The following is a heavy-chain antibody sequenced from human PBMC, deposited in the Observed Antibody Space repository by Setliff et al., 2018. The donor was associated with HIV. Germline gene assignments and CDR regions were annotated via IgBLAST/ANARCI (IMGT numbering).Heavy chain of an antibody. CDR1: GYTFVDYY. Sequence: ASVNVSCKASGYTFVDYYIHWVQQVPGKGLAWMGRINSKTGVATQARIFPDRIILTMDTYTSIAYMELIRPRHDDTYFYYCTRAHFLVTETRNWFDPWGQGTLVTVSS. CDR2: INSKTGVA. V-gene: IGHV1-2*05. CDR3: TRAHFLVTETRNWFDP. J-gene: IGHJ5*02. D-gene: IGHD1-26*01.